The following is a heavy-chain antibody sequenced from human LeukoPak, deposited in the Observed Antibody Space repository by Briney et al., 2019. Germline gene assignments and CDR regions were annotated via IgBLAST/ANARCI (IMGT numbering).Heavy chain of an antibody. J-gene: IGHJ5*02. CDR2: IYSGGST. CDR1: GFTVSSNY. V-gene: IGHV3-53*01. Sequence: GGSLRLSCAASGFTVSSNYMSWVRQAPGKGLEWVSVIYSGGSTYYADSVKGRFTISRDNSKNTLYLQMNSLRAEDTAVYYCAKDSLPLLWFGELSDWFDPWGQGTLVTVSS. CDR3: AKDSLPLLWFGELSDWFDP. D-gene: IGHD3-10*01.